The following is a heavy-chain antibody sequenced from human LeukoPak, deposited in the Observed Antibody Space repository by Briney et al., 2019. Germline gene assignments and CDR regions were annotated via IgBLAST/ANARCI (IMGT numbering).Heavy chain of an antibody. Sequence: PSETLSLTCTVSGGSIDSYYWSWIRQPPGKGLEWIGYIHYSGGTKNNPSLKSRVTMSVETSKNQCSLRLSSVTAADTAIYYCASYGSGGNDTSFLLLWGPGTLVTVSS. J-gene: IGHJ4*02. V-gene: IGHV4-59*08. D-gene: IGHD3-10*01. CDR3: ASYGSGGNDTSFLLL. CDR1: GGSIDSYY. CDR2: IHYSGGT.